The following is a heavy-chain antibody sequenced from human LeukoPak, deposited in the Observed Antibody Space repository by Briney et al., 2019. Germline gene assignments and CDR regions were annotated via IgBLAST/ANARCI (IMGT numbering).Heavy chain of an antibody. Sequence: PSETLSLTCTVYGGSFSGYYWSWIRQPPGKGLEWVSSISSSSYIYYADSVKGRFTISRDNAKNSLYLQMNSLRAEDTAVYYCARDFRGGLSGGSPWGQGTLVTVSS. J-gene: IGHJ5*02. CDR2: ISSSSYI. CDR1: GGSFSGYY. V-gene: IGHV3-69-1*01. CDR3: ARDFRGGLSGGSP. D-gene: IGHD2-15*01.